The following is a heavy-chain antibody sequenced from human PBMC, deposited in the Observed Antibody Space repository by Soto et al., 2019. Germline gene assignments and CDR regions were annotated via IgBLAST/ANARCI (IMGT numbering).Heavy chain of an antibody. J-gene: IGHJ4*02. CDR2: TNSDGTDS. D-gene: IGHD3-22*01. CDR3: AKSLYYYDSSPLDH. Sequence: GGSLRLSCAAAGFDFEDYAMHWVRQVPGKGLEWVSLTNSDGTDSYYVDPVKGRFTISRDNAKRTLYLQMDRLRPEETALYFCAKSLYYYDSSPLDHWGQGTLVTVSS. V-gene: IGHV3-43D*03. CDR1: GFDFEDYA.